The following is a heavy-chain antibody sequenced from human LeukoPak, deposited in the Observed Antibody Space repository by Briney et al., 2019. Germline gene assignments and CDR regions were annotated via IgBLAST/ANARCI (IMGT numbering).Heavy chain of an antibody. D-gene: IGHD5-18*01. V-gene: IGHV4-31*03. J-gene: IGHJ4*02. CDR2: IYYSGST. Sequence: SETLSLTCTVSGGSISSGGYYWSWISQHPGKGLEWIGYIYYSGSTYYNPSLKSRVTISVDTSKNQFSLKLSSVTAADTAVYYCARDGTAMAIDYWGQGTLVTVSS. CDR1: GGSISSGGYY. CDR3: ARDGTAMAIDY.